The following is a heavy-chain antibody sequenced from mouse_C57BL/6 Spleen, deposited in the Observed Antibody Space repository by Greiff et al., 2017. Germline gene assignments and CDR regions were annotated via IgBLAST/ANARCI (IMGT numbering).Heavy chain of an antibody. D-gene: IGHD2-3*01. CDR2: IWGDGST. CDR3: AKGGLLNAMDY. J-gene: IGHJ4*01. V-gene: IGHV2-3*01. CDR1: GFSLTSYG. Sequence: VMLVESGPGLVAPSQRLSITCTVSGFSLTSYGVSWVRQPPGKGLEWLGVIWGDGSTNYHSALISRLSISKDNAKSQVLLKLNSLQTDDTATYYCAKGGLLNAMDYWGQGTSVTVSS.